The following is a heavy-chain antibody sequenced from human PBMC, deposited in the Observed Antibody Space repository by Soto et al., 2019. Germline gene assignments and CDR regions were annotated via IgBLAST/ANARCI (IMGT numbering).Heavy chain of an antibody. CDR3: ARGTRDYDFWSGYSYYYYYMDV. Sequence: ASVKVSCKASGYTFTSYGMHWVRHAPGQRLEWMGWINAGNGNTKYSQKFQGRVTITRDTSASTAYMELSSLRSEDTAVYYCARGTRDYDFWSGYSYYYYYMDVWGKGTTVTGSS. J-gene: IGHJ6*03. CDR2: INAGNGNT. D-gene: IGHD3-3*01. CDR1: GYTFTSYG. V-gene: IGHV1-3*01.